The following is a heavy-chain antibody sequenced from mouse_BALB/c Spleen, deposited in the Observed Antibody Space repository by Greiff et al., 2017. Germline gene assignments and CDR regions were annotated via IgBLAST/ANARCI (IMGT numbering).Heavy chain of an antibody. Sequence: EVKLVESGGGLVKPGGSLKLSCAASGFTFSSYTMSWVRQTPEKRLEWVATISSGGSYTYYPDSVKGRFTISRDNAKNTLYLQMSSLKSEDTAMYYCTRDPGLRPHWYFDVWGAGTTVTVSS. CDR2: ISSGGSYT. V-gene: IGHV5-6-4*01. CDR3: TRDPGLRPHWYFDV. D-gene: IGHD1-2*01. J-gene: IGHJ1*01. CDR1: GFTFSSYT.